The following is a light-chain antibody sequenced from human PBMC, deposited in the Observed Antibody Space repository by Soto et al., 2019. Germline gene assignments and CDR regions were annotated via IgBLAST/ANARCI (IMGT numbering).Light chain of an antibody. Sequence: DIQLTQSPSFLSASVGDRVTITCRASQGINNYLAWYQQKPGKAPNLLIYAASTLQSGVPSRFSGSGSGTEFTLTISSLQPDDFATYYCQHYNSYSEAFGQGTKVDIK. V-gene: IGKV1-9*01. CDR2: AAS. CDR1: QGINNY. J-gene: IGKJ1*01. CDR3: QHYNSYSEA.